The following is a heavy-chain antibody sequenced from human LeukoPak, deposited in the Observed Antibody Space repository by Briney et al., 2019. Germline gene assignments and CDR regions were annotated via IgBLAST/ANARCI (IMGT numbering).Heavy chain of an antibody. Sequence: GSVNVSCKASGYTFTSYGISWVRQAPGQGLEWVGWISGYNGNTNYAQKLQGRVTMTTDTSTSTAYMELRSLRSDDTAEYYCARTRFPVVVVTASVHYYGMDVWGQGTTVTVSS. CDR1: GYTFTSYG. CDR2: ISGYNGNT. D-gene: IGHD2-21*02. CDR3: ARTRFPVVVVTASVHYYGMDV. V-gene: IGHV1-18*01. J-gene: IGHJ6*02.